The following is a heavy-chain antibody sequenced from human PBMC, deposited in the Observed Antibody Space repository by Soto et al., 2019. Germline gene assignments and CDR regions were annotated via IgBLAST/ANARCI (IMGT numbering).Heavy chain of an antibody. CDR2: IHYSGRT. J-gene: IGHJ5*02. CDR3: ARGYCSSTSCYIWDNWFDP. Sequence: SETLSLTCTVSGGSISSYYWSWIRQPPGKGLEWIGYIHYSGRTNYNPSLKSRVTISVDTSKNQFSLKLSSVTAADTAVYYCARGYCSSTSCYIWDNWFDPWGQGTLVTVSS. D-gene: IGHD2-2*02. V-gene: IGHV4-59*01. CDR1: GGSISSYY.